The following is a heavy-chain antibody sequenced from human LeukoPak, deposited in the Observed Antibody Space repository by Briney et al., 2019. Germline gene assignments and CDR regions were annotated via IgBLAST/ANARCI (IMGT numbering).Heavy chain of an antibody. CDR3: VRGAIAAAGNGGDY. CDR2: ISSSSSYI. Sequence: GGSLRLSCAASGFTFSSYSMNWVRQAPGKGLEWVSSISSSSSYIYYADSVKGRFTISRDNAKNSLYLQMNSLRAEDTAVYYCVRGAIAAAGNGGDYWGQGTLVTVSS. D-gene: IGHD6-13*01. V-gene: IGHV3-21*01. J-gene: IGHJ4*02. CDR1: GFTFSSYS.